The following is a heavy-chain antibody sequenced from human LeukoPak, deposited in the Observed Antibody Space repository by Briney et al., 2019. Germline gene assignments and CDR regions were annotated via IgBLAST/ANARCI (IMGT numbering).Heavy chain of an antibody. Sequence: GGSLRLSCAASGFTFSSYAMSWVRHAPGKGLEWVSAISGSGGSTYYANSGKGRFTISRDNSKNTLYLQMNSLRAEDTAVYYCAKGTMVRGVVHYFDYWGQGTLVTVSS. V-gene: IGHV3-23*01. J-gene: IGHJ4*02. CDR3: AKGTMVRGVVHYFDY. D-gene: IGHD3-10*01. CDR2: ISGSGGST. CDR1: GFTFSSYA.